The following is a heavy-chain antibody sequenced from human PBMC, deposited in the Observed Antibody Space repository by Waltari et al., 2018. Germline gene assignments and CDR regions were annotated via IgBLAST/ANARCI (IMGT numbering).Heavy chain of an antibody. V-gene: IGHV1-69*13. CDR2: IIPIFGTA. D-gene: IGHD4-17*01. CDR1: GGTFSSYA. CDR3: ARGRGYGDYLRYFDY. Sequence: QVQLVQSGAEVKKPGSSVKVSCKASGGTFSSYAISWVRQAPGQGLEWMGGIIPIFGTANYAQKFQGRVTITADESTSTAYMELSSVTAADTAVYYCARGRGYGDYLRYFDYWGQGTLVTVSS. J-gene: IGHJ4*02.